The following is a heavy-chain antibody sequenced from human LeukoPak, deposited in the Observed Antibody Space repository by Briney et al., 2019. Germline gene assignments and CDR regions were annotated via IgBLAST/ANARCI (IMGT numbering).Heavy chain of an antibody. CDR1: GGSISSSLYH. CDR2: IYYTGTT. CDR3: ARRGGDFHTGIVFDN. D-gene: IGHD3-16*01. V-gene: IGHV4-39*07. Sequence: SETLSLTCAVSGGSISSSLYHWGWIRQPPGKGLEWIGNIYYTGTTNYSPSLKSRLTLSIDTSRSQFSLKLTSVTAADTAVYYCARRGGDFHTGIVFDNWDQGSLVTVSS. J-gene: IGHJ4*02.